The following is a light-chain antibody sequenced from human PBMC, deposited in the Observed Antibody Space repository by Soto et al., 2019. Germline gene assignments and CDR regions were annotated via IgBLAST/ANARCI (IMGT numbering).Light chain of an antibody. V-gene: IGLV2-14*01. CDR2: DVS. CDR1: SSDVGGYNY. J-gene: IGLJ2*01. Sequence: QSALTQPASVSGSPGQSITISCTGTSSDVGGYNYVSWYQQHPGKAPKLIIYDVSNRPSGVSNRFSGSKSGNTASLTISGLQAEYDDDYYCSSYTSSTTRVFGGGTKLTVL. CDR3: SSYTSSTTRV.